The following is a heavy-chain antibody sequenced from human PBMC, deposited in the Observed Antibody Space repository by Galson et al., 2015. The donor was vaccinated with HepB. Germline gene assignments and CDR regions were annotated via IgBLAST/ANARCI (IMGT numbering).Heavy chain of an antibody. Sequence: SLRLSCAASGFTFSSYAMSWVRQAPGKGLEWVSAISGSGGSTYYADSVKGRFTISRDNSKNTLYLQMNSLRAEDTAVYYCATPRSFLFGVISYFDYWGQGTLVTVSS. CDR1: GFTFSSYA. V-gene: IGHV3-23*01. D-gene: IGHD3-3*01. CDR2: ISGSGGST. J-gene: IGHJ4*03. CDR3: ATPRSFLFGVISYFDY.